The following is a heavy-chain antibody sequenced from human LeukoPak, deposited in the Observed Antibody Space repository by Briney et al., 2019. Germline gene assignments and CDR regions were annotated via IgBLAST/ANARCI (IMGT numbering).Heavy chain of an antibody. Sequence: SETLSLTCTVSGGSISSYYWSWIRQPPGKGLEWIGYIYYSGSTNYNPSLKSRVTISVDTSKNQFSLKLSSVTAADTAVYYCARGKSSGYYLHSDYWGQGTLVTVSS. CDR3: ARGKSSGYYLHSDY. CDR1: GGSISSYY. V-gene: IGHV4-59*01. CDR2: IYYSGST. J-gene: IGHJ4*02. D-gene: IGHD3-22*01.